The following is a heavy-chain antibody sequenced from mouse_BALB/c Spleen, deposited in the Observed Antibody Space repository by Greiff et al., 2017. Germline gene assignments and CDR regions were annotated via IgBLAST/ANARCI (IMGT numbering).Heavy chain of an antibody. Sequence: QVHVKQPGAELVKPGTSVKLSCKASGYNFTSYWINWVKLRPGQGLEWIGDIYPGSGSTNYNEKFKSKATLTVDTSSSTAYMQLSSLASEDSALYYCARAYYGNYWFAYWGQGTLVTVSA. CDR2: IYPGSGST. CDR3: ARAYYGNYWFAY. V-gene: IGHV1-55*01. D-gene: IGHD2-10*01. J-gene: IGHJ3*01. CDR1: GYNFTSYW.